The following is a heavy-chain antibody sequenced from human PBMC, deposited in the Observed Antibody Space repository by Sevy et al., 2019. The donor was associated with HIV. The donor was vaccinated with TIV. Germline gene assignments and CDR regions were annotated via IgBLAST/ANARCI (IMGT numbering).Heavy chain of an antibody. D-gene: IGHD2-8*01. CDR3: ARVKLYHATNVLAF. J-gene: IGHJ4*02. Sequence: GGSLRLSCAASGFTFSSYSMNWVRQAPGKGLEWLSYISGTRNTIYYAGSVRGRFTISRDNARNSLYLQLKSLRDEDTAVYYCARVKLYHATNVLAFWGQGALVTVSS. CDR1: GFTFSSYS. CDR2: ISGTRNTI. V-gene: IGHV3-48*02.